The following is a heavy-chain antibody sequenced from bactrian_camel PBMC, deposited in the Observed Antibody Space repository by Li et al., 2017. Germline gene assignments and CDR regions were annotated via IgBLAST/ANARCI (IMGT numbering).Heavy chain of an antibody. CDR3: AADLARYCGVFSGFFARAS. CDR1: GSISNNYV. V-gene: IGHV3S53*01. CDR2: IDTDGTA. J-gene: IGHJ4*01. D-gene: IGHD2*01. Sequence: HVQLVESGGDSVQAGGALRLSCEGSGSISNNYVMGWFRQASGEEREGVASIDTDGTATYADFVAGRFTISQDNAKNTLYLQMNSLKPEDSAMYYCAADLARYCGVFSGFFARASWGQGTQVTVS.